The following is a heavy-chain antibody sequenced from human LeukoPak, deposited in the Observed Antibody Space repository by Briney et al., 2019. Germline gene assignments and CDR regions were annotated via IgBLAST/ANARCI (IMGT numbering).Heavy chain of an antibody. V-gene: IGHV3-64*01. CDR2: ISSNGGST. CDR1: GFTFSSYA. J-gene: IGHJ4*02. Sequence: GGSLRLSCAASGFTFSSYAMHWVRQAPGKGLEYVSAISSNGGSTYYANSVKGRFTISRDNSKNTLYLQMGSLRAEDMAVYYCARGLRGYSGYGLYFDYWGQGTLVTVSS. CDR3: ARGLRGYSGYGLYFDY. D-gene: IGHD5-12*01.